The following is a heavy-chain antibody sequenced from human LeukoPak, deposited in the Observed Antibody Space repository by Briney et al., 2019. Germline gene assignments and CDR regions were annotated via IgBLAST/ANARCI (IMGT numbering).Heavy chain of an antibody. CDR3: AREEGSSSWYKGTGSDWFDP. J-gene: IGHJ5*02. D-gene: IGHD6-13*01. CDR2: IIPIFDTA. CDR1: VGTFTTYA. Sequence: ASVTVSSTASVGTFTTYAINWVRQAPGQGLEWMGRIIPIFDTANYAQKFQGRVTITADKSTSTAYMELSSRRSGDTAVFYCAREEGSSSWYKGTGSDWFDPWGQGTLVTVSS. V-gene: IGHV1-69*06.